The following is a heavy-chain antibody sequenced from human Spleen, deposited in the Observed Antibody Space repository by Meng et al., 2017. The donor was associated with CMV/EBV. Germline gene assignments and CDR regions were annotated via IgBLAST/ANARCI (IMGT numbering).Heavy chain of an antibody. CDR1: GFTFSTYW. Sequence: VRLVESGGGVVQPGGSLRLSCAASGFTFSTYWMNWVRQAPGKGLEWVANIKQDGTDQNHVDSVKGRFTISRDNAENSLYLQMNSLRVEDTAVYYCARESHLWGQGTLVTVSS. CDR2: IKQDGTDQ. V-gene: IGHV3-7*01. J-gene: IGHJ5*02. CDR3: ARESHL.